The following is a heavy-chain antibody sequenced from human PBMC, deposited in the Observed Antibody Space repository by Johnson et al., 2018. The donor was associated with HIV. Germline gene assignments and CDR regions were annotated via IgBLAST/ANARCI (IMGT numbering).Heavy chain of an antibody. Sequence: VQLVESGGGLVKPGGSLRLSCAVSGFKFSDFYMTWIRQVPGKGLECVAYISSSGAGIYYADSVRGRFTISRDNAKNSLYLQTNSLKTEDTAVYYCAREPHNFWSPDAFDIWGQGTRVTVSS. CDR2: ISSSGAGI. J-gene: IGHJ3*02. V-gene: IGHV3-11*01. CDR1: GFKFSDFY. D-gene: IGHD3-3*01. CDR3: AREPHNFWSPDAFDI.